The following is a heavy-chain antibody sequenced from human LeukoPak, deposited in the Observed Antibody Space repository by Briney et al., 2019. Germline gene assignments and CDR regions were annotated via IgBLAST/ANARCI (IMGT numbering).Heavy chain of an antibody. J-gene: IGHJ3*02. CDR1: GVSISSSNSY. V-gene: IGHV4-39*07. Sequence: PSETLSLTCTVSGVSISSSNSYWGWIRQPPGKGLEWIGSISYSGTTYYNPSLKSRVTISVDRSKNQFSLKLSSVAAADTAVYYCARGREVGYLKRLDAFDIWGQGTMVTVSS. CDR3: ARGREVGYLKRLDAFDI. D-gene: IGHD3-16*02. CDR2: ISYSGTT.